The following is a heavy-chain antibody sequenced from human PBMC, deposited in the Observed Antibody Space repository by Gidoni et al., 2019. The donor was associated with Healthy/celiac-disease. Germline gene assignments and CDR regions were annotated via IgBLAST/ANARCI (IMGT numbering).Heavy chain of an antibody. J-gene: IGHJ5*02. D-gene: IGHD2-15*01. Sequence: EVQLVESGGGLVKPGGSLRLSCAASVFTFRSYSMNWVRQAPGKGLEWVSSISSSSSYIYYADSVKGRFTISRDNAKNSLYLQMNSLRAEDTAVYYCARGAKDIVVVVAARGNWFDPWGQGTLVTVSS. V-gene: IGHV3-21*06. CDR2: ISSSSSYI. CDR3: ARGAKDIVVVVAARGNWFDP. CDR1: VFTFRSYS.